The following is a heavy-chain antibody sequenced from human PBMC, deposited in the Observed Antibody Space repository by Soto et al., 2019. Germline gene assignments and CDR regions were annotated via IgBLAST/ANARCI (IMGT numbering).Heavy chain of an antibody. J-gene: IGHJ4*02. CDR2: IYYSGST. CDR3: ARSIVGATTPYFDY. Sequence: PSETLSLTCTVSGGSISSSSYYWGWIRQPPGKGLEWIGSIYYSGSTYYNPSLKSRVTISVDTSKNQFSLKLSSVTAADTAVYYCARSIVGATTPYFDYWGQGTLVTV. D-gene: IGHD1-26*01. CDR1: GGSISSSSYY. V-gene: IGHV4-39*01.